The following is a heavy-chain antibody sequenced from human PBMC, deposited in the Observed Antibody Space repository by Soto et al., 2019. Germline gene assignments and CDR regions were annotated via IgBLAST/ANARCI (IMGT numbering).Heavy chain of an antibody. CDR2: ISYDAVTK. Sequence: PGGSLRLSCAASGFTFSTYAMHWVRQAPGKGLEWVAVISYDAVTKNYADSVKGRFTVSRDVSKNTLYLQMNSLRAEDTAVYYCARPAQNYYYYAMDGWGQGTTVTVSS. V-gene: IGHV3-30-3*01. CDR1: GFTFSTYA. J-gene: IGHJ6*02. CDR3: ARPAQNYYYYAMDG.